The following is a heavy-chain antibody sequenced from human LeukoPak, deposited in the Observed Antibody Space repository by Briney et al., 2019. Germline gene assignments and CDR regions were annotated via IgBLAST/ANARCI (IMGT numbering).Heavy chain of an antibody. CDR3: ARESSWRGRNWFDP. CDR2: IYHSGST. CDR1: GYSISSGYY. Sequence: SETLSLTCTVSGYSISSGYYWGWIRQPPGKGLEWIGSIYHSGSTYYNPSLKSRVTISVDTSKNQFSLKLSSVTAADTAVYYCARESSWRGRNWFDPWGQGTLVTVSS. V-gene: IGHV4-38-2*02. J-gene: IGHJ5*02. D-gene: IGHD6-13*01.